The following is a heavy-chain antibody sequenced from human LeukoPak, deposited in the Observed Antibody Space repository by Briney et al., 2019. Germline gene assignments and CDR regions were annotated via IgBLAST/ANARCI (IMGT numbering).Heavy chain of an antibody. J-gene: IGHJ1*01. D-gene: IGHD5-24*01. Sequence: PGGSLRLSCAASGFTFSSYGMHWVRQAPGKGLEWVAFIRYDGSNKYYADSVKGRFTISRDNSKNTLYLQMNSLRAEDTAVYYCAKDPNRRRADGEYFQHWGQGTLVTVSS. CDR3: AKDPNRRRADGEYFQH. CDR1: GFTFSSYG. CDR2: IRYDGSNK. V-gene: IGHV3-30*02.